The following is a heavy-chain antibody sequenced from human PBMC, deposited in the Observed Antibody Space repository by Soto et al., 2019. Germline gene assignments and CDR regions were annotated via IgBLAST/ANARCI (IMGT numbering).Heavy chain of an antibody. J-gene: IGHJ6*02. V-gene: IGHV4-59*11. CDR3: ARDGREASGMDV. CDR1: GGSISSHY. CDR2: IYYRGST. Sequence: ASETLSLTCTVSGGSISSHYWSWVRQAPGKGLEWIGPIYYRGSTSYNPSLRSRSTISVDTSNNQFSLKLNSVTTADTAVYYCARDGREASGMDVWGQGTKVTVSS. D-gene: IGHD1-26*01.